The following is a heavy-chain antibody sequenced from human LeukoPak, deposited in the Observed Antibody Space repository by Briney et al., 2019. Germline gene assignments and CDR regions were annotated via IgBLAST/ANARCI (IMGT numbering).Heavy chain of an antibody. Sequence: WVRQSPVKGLEWIGEMYHSGSTNYNPSLKSRVTIPVDKSNNQFSLKLISVTAADTAMYYCATGTSWYYYYWGQGTLVTVSS. V-gene: IGHV4-4*02. CDR3: ATGTSWYYYY. D-gene: IGHD2-2*01. CDR2: MYHSGST. J-gene: IGHJ4*02.